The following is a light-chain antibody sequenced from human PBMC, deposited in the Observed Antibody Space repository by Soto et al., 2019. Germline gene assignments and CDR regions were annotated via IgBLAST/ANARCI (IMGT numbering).Light chain of an antibody. Sequence: DLQMTQSPSTLSASVGDSVTITCRASQTISSWVAWYQQKPGQAPKLLIYKSSSLESGVPSRFSGSGSGTEFTLTISSLQPDDFATYYCQQYNSYWTFGQGTKVDIK. CDR1: QTISSW. CDR3: QQYNSYWT. V-gene: IGKV1-5*03. J-gene: IGKJ1*01. CDR2: KSS.